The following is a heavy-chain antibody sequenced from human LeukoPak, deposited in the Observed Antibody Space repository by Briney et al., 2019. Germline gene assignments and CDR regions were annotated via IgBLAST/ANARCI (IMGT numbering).Heavy chain of an antibody. V-gene: IGHV4-34*01. D-gene: IGHD3-10*01. Sequence: SETLSLTCAVYGGSFSGYYWSWIRQPPGKGLEWIGEINHSGSTNYNPSLKSRVTISVDTSKNQFSLKLSSVTAADTAVYYCARPFYYYVAGIYYISFFDMWAKGTMVTV. CDR1: GGSFSGYY. J-gene: IGHJ3*02. CDR2: INHSGST. CDR3: ARPFYYYVAGIYYISFFDM.